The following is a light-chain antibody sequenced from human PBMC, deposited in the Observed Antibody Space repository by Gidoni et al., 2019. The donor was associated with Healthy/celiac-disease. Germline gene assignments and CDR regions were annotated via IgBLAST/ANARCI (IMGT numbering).Light chain of an antibody. CDR1: QGISNY. CDR2: AAS. CDR3: QKYNSAPHT. V-gene: IGKV1-27*01. J-gene: IGKJ3*01. Sequence: DIQMTQSPSSLSASVADRVTITCRASQGISNYLAWYQQKPGKVPKLLLYAASTLQSGVPSRFSGSGSGTDFTLTISILQPEDVATYYCQKYNSAPHTFGPGTKVDIK.